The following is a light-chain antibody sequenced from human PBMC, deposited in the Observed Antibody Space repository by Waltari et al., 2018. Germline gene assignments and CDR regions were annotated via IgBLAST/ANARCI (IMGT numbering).Light chain of an antibody. Sequence: QSALTQPASVSGSPGQSITISCTGTTIDVGTYNYVPWYQQHPGKAPKLMIYEVSNRPSGVSNRFSGSKSGNTASLTISGLQAEDEADYYCSSYTSSSSYVFGTGTKVTVL. CDR1: TIDVGTYNY. J-gene: IGLJ1*01. V-gene: IGLV2-14*01. CDR2: EVS. CDR3: SSYTSSSSYV.